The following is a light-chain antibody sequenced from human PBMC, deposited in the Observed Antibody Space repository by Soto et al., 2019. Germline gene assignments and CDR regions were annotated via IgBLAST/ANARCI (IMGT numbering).Light chain of an antibody. CDR3: QQYNSYLYT. J-gene: IGKJ2*01. CDR1: QSISTW. V-gene: IGKV1-5*03. Sequence: DIQMTQSPSTLSASVGDRVTITCRASQSISTWLAWYQQEPGKAPKLLIHKASSLQSGVPSRFSGSGSGTEFTLTISSLQPDDFATYYCQQYNSYLYTFGQGTKLEIK. CDR2: KAS.